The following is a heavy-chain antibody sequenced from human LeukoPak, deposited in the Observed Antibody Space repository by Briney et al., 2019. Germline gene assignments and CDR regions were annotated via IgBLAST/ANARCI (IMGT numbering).Heavy chain of an antibody. CDR1: GFTFSSYG. V-gene: IGHV3-30*03. CDR3: AGKYYMDV. J-gene: IGHJ6*03. Sequence: SGGSLRLSCAASGFTFSSYGMHWVRQAPGKGLEWVAVISYDGSNKYYADSVKGRFTISRDSSKNTLYLQMNSLRAEDTAVYYCAGKYYMDVWGKGTTVTVSS. CDR2: ISYDGSNK.